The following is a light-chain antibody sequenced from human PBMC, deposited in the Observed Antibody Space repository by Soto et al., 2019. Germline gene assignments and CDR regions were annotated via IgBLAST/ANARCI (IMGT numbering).Light chain of an antibody. CDR3: QQYNSYPLT. J-gene: IGKJ5*01. Sequence: DIQMTQSPTTLSASVGDRVTISCRASQSISSWLAWYQQKPGKAPKVLIDDASSLESGVPSRFSGSGSGTEFTLTISSLQPDDFATYYCQQYNSYPLTFGGGTRLEI. V-gene: IGKV1-5*01. CDR2: DAS. CDR1: QSISSW.